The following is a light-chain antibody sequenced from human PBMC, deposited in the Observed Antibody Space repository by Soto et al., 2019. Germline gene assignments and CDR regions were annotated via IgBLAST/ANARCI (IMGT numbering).Light chain of an antibody. Sequence: QSALTQPASVSGSPGQSITISCTGTSSDVGGYNYVSWYQQHPGKAPKLMIYEVSNRPSGVSNRFSGSKSGNTASLTISGLQAEDEADDYCSSYTSSSTLGVFGTGTKLTVL. CDR2: EVS. CDR1: SSDVGGYNY. V-gene: IGLV2-14*01. J-gene: IGLJ1*01. CDR3: SSYTSSSTLGV.